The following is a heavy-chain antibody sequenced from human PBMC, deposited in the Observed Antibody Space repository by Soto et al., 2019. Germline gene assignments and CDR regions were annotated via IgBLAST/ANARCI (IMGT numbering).Heavy chain of an antibody. CDR3: ARSPLGVPAAIYFDY. J-gene: IGHJ4*02. CDR1: GFTFSSYA. D-gene: IGHD2-2*01. CDR2: ISGSGGST. V-gene: IGHV3-23*01. Sequence: GGSLRLSCAASGFTFSSYARSWVRQAPGKGLEWVSAISGSGGSTYYADSVKDRFTISRDNSKNTLYLQMNSLRAEDTAVYYCARSPLGVPAAIYFDYWGQGTLVTVSS.